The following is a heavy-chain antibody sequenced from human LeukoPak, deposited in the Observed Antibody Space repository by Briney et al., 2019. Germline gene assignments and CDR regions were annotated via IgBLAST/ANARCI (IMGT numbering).Heavy chain of an antibody. Sequence: TGGSLRLSCAASGFTFSSYWMHWVRQAPGKGLVGVSRINTDGSSTSYGDSVKGRFTISRDNAKNTLYLQMNSQRAEDTAVYYCARDWWVPVSGDVWGKGTTVTVSS. J-gene: IGHJ6*04. D-gene: IGHD2-15*01. V-gene: IGHV3-74*01. CDR1: GFTFSSYW. CDR2: INTDGSST. CDR3: ARDWWVPVSGDV.